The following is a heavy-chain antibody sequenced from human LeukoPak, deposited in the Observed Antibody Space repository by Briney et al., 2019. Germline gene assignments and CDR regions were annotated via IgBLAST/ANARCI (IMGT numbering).Heavy chain of an antibody. CDR3: ARDYYGSGSYYKNNWFDP. CDR2: IYTSGST. CDR1: GGSISSYY. D-gene: IGHD3-10*01. J-gene: IGHJ5*02. V-gene: IGHV4-4*07. Sequence: PSETLSLTCTVSGGSISSYYWSWIRQPAGKGLEWIGRIYTSGSTNYNPSLKSRATMSVDTSKNQFSLKLSSVTAADTAVYYCARDYYGSGSYYKNNWFDPWGQGTLVTVSS.